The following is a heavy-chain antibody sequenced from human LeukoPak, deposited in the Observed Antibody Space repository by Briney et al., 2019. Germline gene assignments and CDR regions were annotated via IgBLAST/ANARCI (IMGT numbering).Heavy chain of an antibody. CDR3: AREKQWLGVYNWFDP. J-gene: IGHJ5*02. D-gene: IGHD6-19*01. CDR1: GFTFSSYG. V-gene: IGHV3-33*01. CDR2: IWYDGSNK. Sequence: GGSLRLSCAASGFTFSSYGMHWVRQAPGKGLEWVAVIWYDGSNKYYADSVKGRFTISRDNSKNTLYLQMSSLRAEDTAVYYCAREKQWLGVYNWFDPWGQGTLVTVSS.